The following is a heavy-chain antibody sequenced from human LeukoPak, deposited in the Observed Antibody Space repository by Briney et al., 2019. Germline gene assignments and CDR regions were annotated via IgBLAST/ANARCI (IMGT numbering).Heavy chain of an antibody. V-gene: IGHV3-15*01. CDR1: RITFSNAW. J-gene: IGHJ4*02. CDR2: IRSKTEGEIK. Sequence: PGGSLRLSCAVSRITFSNAWMSWVRQAPGKGLEWVARIRSKTEGEIKEYGESVKGRFTISRDDSRSRLYLQMNSLKTEDTAVYFCATGIVTGTSRWGQGTLVTVSS. D-gene: IGHD1-1*01. CDR3: ATGIVTGTSR.